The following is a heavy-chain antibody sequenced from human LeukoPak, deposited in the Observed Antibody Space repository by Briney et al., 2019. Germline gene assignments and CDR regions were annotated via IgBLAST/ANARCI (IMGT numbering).Heavy chain of an antibody. V-gene: IGHV3-21*01. CDR1: GFTFSSYS. Sequence: GGSLRLSCAASGFTFSSYSMNWVRQAPGKGLEWVSSISSSSSYIYYADSVKGRFTISRDNAKNSLYLQMNSLRAEDTAVYYCARDRSSPFETDAFDIWGQGTMVTVSS. CDR2: ISSSSSYI. D-gene: IGHD6-6*01. CDR3: ARDRSSPFETDAFDI. J-gene: IGHJ3*02.